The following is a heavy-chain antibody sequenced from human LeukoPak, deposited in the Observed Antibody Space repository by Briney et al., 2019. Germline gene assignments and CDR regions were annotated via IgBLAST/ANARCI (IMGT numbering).Heavy chain of an antibody. V-gene: IGHV3-53*01. Sequence: GGSLRLSCAASGFPFSNYWMTWVRQAPGKGLEWVSVIYSGGSTYYADSVKGRFTISRDNSKNTLYLQMNSLRAEDTALYYCARDLGNSGRFDYWGQGALVTVSS. CDR3: ARDLGNSGRFDY. D-gene: IGHD4-23*01. J-gene: IGHJ4*02. CDR1: GFPFSNYW. CDR2: IYSGGST.